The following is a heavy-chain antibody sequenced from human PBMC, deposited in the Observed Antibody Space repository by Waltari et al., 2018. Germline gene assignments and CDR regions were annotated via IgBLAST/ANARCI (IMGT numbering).Heavy chain of an antibody. Sequence: EVQLVESGGGLVQPGGSLRLSCSASGPPFGTFGSSWGRQAPGKGLEWVASIKEDGGEKYYVDSLKGRIIISRDNAKNSLYLQMNSLRVEDTAVYYCARDRGYFDYWGLGTLVTVSS. D-gene: IGHD3-10*01. CDR1: GPPFGTFG. CDR2: IKEDGGEK. CDR3: ARDRGYFDY. J-gene: IGHJ4*02. V-gene: IGHV3-7*01.